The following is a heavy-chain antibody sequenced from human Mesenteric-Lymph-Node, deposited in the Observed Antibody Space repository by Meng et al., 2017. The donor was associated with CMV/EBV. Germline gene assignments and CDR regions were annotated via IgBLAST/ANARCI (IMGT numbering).Heavy chain of an antibody. V-gene: IGHV4-34*01. CDR1: GGSFSGYY. J-gene: IGHJ4*02. CDR3: ARETMVVTGGLDY. Sequence: GSLRLSCAVYGGSFSGYYWSWIRQPPGKGLEWIGEINHSGSTNYNPSLKSRVTISVDTSKNQFSLKLSSVTAADTAVYYCARETMVVTGGLDYWGQGTLVTVSS. CDR2: INHSGST. D-gene: IGHD4-23*01.